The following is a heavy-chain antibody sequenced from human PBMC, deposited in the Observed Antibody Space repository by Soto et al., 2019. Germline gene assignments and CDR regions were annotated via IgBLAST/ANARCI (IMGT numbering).Heavy chain of an antibody. CDR3: AKILSTVTTYYYGMDA. V-gene: IGHV3-23*01. Sequence: HPGGSLRLSCAASGFSFSTYPMVWVRQAPGKRLEAVSSISGSGDKTYYKDSVKGRFTISRDNPKNTVDLQMNSLRPEDTAVYYCAKILSTVTTYYYGMDAWGQGTTVTVSS. CDR1: GFSFSTYP. D-gene: IGHD4-17*01. CDR2: ISGSGDKT. J-gene: IGHJ6*02.